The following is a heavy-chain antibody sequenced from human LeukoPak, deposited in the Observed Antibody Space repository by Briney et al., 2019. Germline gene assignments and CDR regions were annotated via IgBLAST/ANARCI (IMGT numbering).Heavy chain of an antibody. J-gene: IGHJ4*02. D-gene: IGHD2-15*01. CDR2: MSSSDDGR. CDR1: GFSFSSYA. Sequence: GGSLKLSCATSGFSFSSYAMSWVRQAPGKGLEWVSAMSSSDDGRYYAASVRGRYTISRDTSRSTLYLQMNSLRAEDAAVYYCAKAPVTSCRGAFCYPFDYWGQGTLVTVSS. CDR3: AKAPVTSCRGAFCYPFDY. V-gene: IGHV3-23*01.